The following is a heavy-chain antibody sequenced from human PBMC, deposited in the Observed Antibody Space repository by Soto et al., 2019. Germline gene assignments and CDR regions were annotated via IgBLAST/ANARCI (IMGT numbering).Heavy chain of an antibody. CDR1: GFAFTGYY. CDR2: IKSNGDDT. D-gene: IGHD3-16*01. CDR3: ARDQRSYGEPPFDY. Sequence: ASVKVSCKASGFAFTGYYIHWVRLAPGQGLEWMGWIKSNGDDTKYARKFRDRVTMTRDTSMNTVYMELSRLRSDDTAVYYCARDQRSYGEPPFDYWGQGTLVTVSS. V-gene: IGHV1-2*02. J-gene: IGHJ4*02.